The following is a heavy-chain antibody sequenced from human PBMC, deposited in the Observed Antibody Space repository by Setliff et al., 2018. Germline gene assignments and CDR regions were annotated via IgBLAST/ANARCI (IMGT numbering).Heavy chain of an antibody. V-gene: IGHV3-30*03. CDR3: ARPVDTAMVSPFDY. Sequence: GGSLRLSCGASGFIFSNFGMHWVRQAPGKGLEWVAAVSFDGRNKYYEDSVKGRFTISRDDSKNTLYLQMNSLRAEDTAVYYCARPVDTAMVSPFDYWGQGTLVTVSS. CDR2: VSFDGRNK. D-gene: IGHD5-18*01. CDR1: GFIFSNFG. J-gene: IGHJ4*02.